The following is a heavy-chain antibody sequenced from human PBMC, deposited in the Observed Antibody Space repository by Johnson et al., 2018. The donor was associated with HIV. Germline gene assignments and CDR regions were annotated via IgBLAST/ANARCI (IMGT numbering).Heavy chain of an antibody. Sequence: QLVESGGGLVQPGRSLRLSCAASGFTFDDYAMHWVRQAPGQGLEWVSGISWNSGSTYYADSVKGRFTISRENSKNSLYLQMNSLRAEDTALYYCAKDSKWLRSEGVGAFDIWGQGTMVTVSS. D-gene: IGHD5-12*01. J-gene: IGHJ3*02. V-gene: IGHV3-9*01. CDR3: AKDSKWLRSEGVGAFDI. CDR2: ISWNSGST. CDR1: GFTFDDYA.